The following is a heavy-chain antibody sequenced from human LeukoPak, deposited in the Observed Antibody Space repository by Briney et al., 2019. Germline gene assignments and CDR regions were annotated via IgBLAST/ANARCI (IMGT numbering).Heavy chain of an antibody. J-gene: IGHJ3*02. CDR2: ISSSSSYI. D-gene: IGHD4-17*01. Sequence: GGSLRLSCAASGFTFSSYSMNWVRQAPGKGLEWVSSISSSSSYIYYADSVKGRFTISRDNAKNSLYLQMISLRAEDTAVYYCARSDGDYGIGAFDIWGQGTMVTVSS. V-gene: IGHV3-21*01. CDR3: ARSDGDYGIGAFDI. CDR1: GFTFSSYS.